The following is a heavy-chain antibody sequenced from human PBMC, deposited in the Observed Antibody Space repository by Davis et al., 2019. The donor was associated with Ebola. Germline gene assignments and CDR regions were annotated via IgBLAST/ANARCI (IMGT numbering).Heavy chain of an antibody. Sequence: PSETLSLTCAVYGGSFSNYYWTWIRQPPGKGLEWIGEVIHTGNTNYNPSLKSRVTISVDTSKNQFSLNLSSVTAADTAVYYCARFVVAGTVGWLDPWGQGTLATVSS. V-gene: IGHV4-34*12. CDR3: ARFVVAGTVGWLDP. J-gene: IGHJ5*02. D-gene: IGHD6-19*01. CDR2: VIHTGNT. CDR1: GGSFSNYY.